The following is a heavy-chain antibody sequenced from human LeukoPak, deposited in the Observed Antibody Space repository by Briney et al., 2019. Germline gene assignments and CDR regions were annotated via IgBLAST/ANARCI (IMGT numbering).Heavy chain of an antibody. V-gene: IGHV1-2*02. CDR3: ARVDQAGPMVRARNYYYYYGMDV. CDR2: INPNSGGT. CDR1: GYTFTGYY. J-gene: IGHJ6*02. D-gene: IGHD3-10*01. Sequence: ASVKVSCKASGYTFTGYYMRWVRQAPGQGLEWMGWINPNSGGTNYAQKFQGRVTMTRDTSISTAYMELSRLRSDDTAVYYCARVDQAGPMVRARNYYYYYGMDVWGQGTTVTVSS.